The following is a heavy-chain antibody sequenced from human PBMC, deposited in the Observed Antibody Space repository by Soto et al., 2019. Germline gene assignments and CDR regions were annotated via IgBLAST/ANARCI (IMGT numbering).Heavy chain of an antibody. CDR2: SHNSGAT. V-gene: IGHV3-53*01. J-gene: IGHJ1*01. D-gene: IGHD3-3*01. Sequence: NYMTWVRQAPGEGLEWVSVSHNSGATYYADSVKGRFTISQDNSKNTFYLQMSSPTAEDTATYVRGSKYYNSYPTWVQWTLVSVSS. CDR1: NY. CDR3: GSKYYNSYPT.